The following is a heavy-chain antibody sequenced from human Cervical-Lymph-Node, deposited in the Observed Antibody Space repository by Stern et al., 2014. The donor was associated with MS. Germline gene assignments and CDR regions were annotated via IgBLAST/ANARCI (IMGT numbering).Heavy chain of an antibody. J-gene: IGHJ5*02. CDR1: GFTFDDYA. CDR3: AKDNPASA. Sequence: EVHLVESGGGLVQPGRSLRLSCAASGFTFDDYAMHWVRQAPGKGLEWVSVISWNSGSIGYADSVKGRFTISRDNAKNSLYLQMNSLRAEDTALYYCAKDNPASAWGQGTLVTVSS. V-gene: IGHV3-9*01. CDR2: ISWNSGSI.